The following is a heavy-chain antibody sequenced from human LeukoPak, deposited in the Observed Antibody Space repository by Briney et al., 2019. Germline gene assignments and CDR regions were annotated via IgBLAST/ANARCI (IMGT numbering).Heavy chain of an antibody. Sequence: SVKVSCKASGGTFSSYAISWVRQAPGQGLEWMGGIIPIFGTANYAQKLQGRVTITTDESTSTAYMELSSLRSEDTAVYYCARAYYGDYLNLDYWGQGTLVTVSS. V-gene: IGHV1-69*05. CDR3: ARAYYGDYLNLDY. CDR1: GGTFSSYA. J-gene: IGHJ4*02. CDR2: IIPIFGTA. D-gene: IGHD4-17*01.